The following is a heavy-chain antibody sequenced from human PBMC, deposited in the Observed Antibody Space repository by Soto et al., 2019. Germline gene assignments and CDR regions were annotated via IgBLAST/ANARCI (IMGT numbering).Heavy chain of an antibody. V-gene: IGHV1-3*01. CDR2: FNAGNGNT. D-gene: IGHD3-10*01. J-gene: IGHJ4*02. Sequence: ASVKVSCKASGYSFTSYALHWVRQVPGQGLEWMVWFNAGNGNTKYAQKFQGRVTITRDTSASTAYMELSSLRSEDTAVYYCARGYASGSDRTYYFDYWGQGTLVTVSS. CDR1: GYSFTSYA. CDR3: ARGYASGSDRTYYFDY.